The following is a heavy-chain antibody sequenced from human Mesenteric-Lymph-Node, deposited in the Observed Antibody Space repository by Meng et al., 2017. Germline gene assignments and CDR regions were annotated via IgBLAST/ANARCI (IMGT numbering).Heavy chain of an antibody. J-gene: IGHJ4*02. V-gene: IGHV4-39*01. CDR2: IYHSGST. D-gene: IGHD3-10*01. CDR1: VGSISSSHYY. CDR3: ARRRGGSGRDC. Sequence: LQLQESGPGLVKPSEPLALTCTVSVGSISSSHYYWDWIRQPPGKGLEWIGAIYHSGSTSYNPSLQSRVTMFVDTSKNQFSLMLTSVTATDTAVYYCARRRGGSGRDCWGQGTLVTVSS.